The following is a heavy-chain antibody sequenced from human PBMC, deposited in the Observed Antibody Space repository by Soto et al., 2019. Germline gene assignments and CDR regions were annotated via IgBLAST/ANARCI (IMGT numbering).Heavy chain of an antibody. CDR1: GGSISSGGYY. Sequence: KPSETLSLTCTVSGGSISSGGYYWSWIRQHPGKGLEWIGYIYYSGSTYYNPSLKSRVTISVDTSKNQFSLKLSSVTAADTAVYYCARGVVAAPDYYYGMDVWGQGTKVTVSS. D-gene: IGHD2-15*01. V-gene: IGHV4-31*03. J-gene: IGHJ6*02. CDR3: ARGVVAAPDYYYGMDV. CDR2: IYYSGST.